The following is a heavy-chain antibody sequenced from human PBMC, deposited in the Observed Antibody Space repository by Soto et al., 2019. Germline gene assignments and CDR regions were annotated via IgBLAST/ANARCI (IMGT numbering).Heavy chain of an antibody. J-gene: IGHJ4*02. V-gene: IGHV3-33*01. D-gene: IGHD6-19*01. CDR1: GFTFSSYG. CDR2: IWYDGSNK. CDR3: ARTKYSSGWYGGFDY. Sequence: ESGGGVVQPGRSLRLSCAASGFTFSSYGMHWVRQAPGKGLEWVAVIWYDGSNKYYADSVKGRFTISRDNSKNTLYLQMNSLRAEDTAVYYCARTKYSSGWYGGFDYWGQGTLVTVSS.